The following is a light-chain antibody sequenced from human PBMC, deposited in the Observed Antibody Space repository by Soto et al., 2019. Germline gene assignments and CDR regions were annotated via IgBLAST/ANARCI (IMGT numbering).Light chain of an antibody. CDR2: DAS. CDR3: HKYNTYQWT. Sequence: DLQMTQSPSTLSASVGDTVTVTCRASQSVSGWLAWYQQKPGEAPKLLIYDASNLESGVPYRFRGSGSGTEFTLTISSLQPDDFATYYCHKYNTYQWTFGQGTKVDIK. J-gene: IGKJ1*01. V-gene: IGKV1-5*01. CDR1: QSVSGW.